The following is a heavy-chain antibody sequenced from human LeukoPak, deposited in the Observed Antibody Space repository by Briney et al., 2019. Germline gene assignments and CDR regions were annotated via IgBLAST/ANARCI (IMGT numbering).Heavy chain of an antibody. CDR3: ARGRHYDITGFNPTYYFDS. D-gene: IGHD3-9*01. CDR1: GASIIGSY. J-gene: IGHJ4*02. Sequence: SETLSLTCTVSGASIIGSYWTWIRQSPGEGLQYVGYIYNTVDVNYSPSLKSRVTISIDMSRNQFSLTLNSVTTADTAIYYCARGRHYDITGFNPTYYFDSWGQGALVTVSS. V-gene: IGHV4-59*01. CDR2: IYNTVDV.